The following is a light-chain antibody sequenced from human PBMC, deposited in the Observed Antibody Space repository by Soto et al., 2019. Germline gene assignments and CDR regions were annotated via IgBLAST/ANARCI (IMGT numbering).Light chain of an antibody. Sequence: EIVLTQSPGTLSLSPGERATLSCRASQSFRGLLAWYQQKPGPAPRLLIYGASSRATGIPDRFSGSGSGTEFTLTISRLEPEDSAFYYCQQYGSSGTFGQGTKVDI. CDR2: GAS. CDR1: QSFRGL. J-gene: IGKJ1*01. V-gene: IGKV3-20*01. CDR3: QQYGSSGT.